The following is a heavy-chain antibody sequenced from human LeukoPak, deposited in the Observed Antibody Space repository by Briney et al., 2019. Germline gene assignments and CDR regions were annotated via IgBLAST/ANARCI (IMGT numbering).Heavy chain of an antibody. D-gene: IGHD4-23*01. CDR3: ALSSGPNSFFDY. CDR1: GFTFDDYT. Sequence: GGSLRLSXAASGFTFDDYTMHWVCQAPGKGLEWVSLISWDGGSTYYADSVKGRFTISRDNSKNSLYLQMNSLRTEDTALYYCALSSGPNSFFDYWGQGTLVTVSS. CDR2: ISWDGGST. V-gene: IGHV3-43*01. J-gene: IGHJ4*02.